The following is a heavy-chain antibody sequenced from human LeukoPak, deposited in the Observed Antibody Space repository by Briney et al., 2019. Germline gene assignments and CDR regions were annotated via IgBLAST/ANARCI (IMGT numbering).Heavy chain of an antibody. Sequence: ASVKVSCKASGYTFTSYGISWVRQAPGQGLEWMGWISAYNGNTNYAQKLQSRVTMTTDTSTSTAYMELRSLRSDDTAVYYCASEVGAAAGRNAFDIWGQGTMVTVSS. J-gene: IGHJ3*02. V-gene: IGHV1-18*01. D-gene: IGHD6-13*01. CDR2: ISAYNGNT. CDR3: ASEVGAAAGRNAFDI. CDR1: GYTFTSYG.